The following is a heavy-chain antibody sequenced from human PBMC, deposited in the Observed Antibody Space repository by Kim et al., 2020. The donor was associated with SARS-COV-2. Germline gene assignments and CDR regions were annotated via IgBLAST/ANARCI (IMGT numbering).Heavy chain of an antibody. CDR3: ARGGGGYDYVWGSYPPLGDGMDV. CDR1: GGSFSGYY. Sequence: SETLSLTCAVYGGSFSGYYWSWIRQPPGKGLEWIGEINHSGSTNYNPSLKSRVTISVDTSKNQFSLKLSSVTAADTAVYYCARGGGGYDYVWGSYPPLGDGMDVWGQGTTVTVSS. J-gene: IGHJ6*02. D-gene: IGHD3-16*01. V-gene: IGHV4-34*01. CDR2: INHSGST.